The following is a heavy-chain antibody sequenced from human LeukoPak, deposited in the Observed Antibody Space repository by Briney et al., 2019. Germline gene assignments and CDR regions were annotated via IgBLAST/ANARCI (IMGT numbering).Heavy chain of an antibody. CDR1: GGSISSSSYY. CDR3: ARERPPGDSSGYSPYYYYMDV. Sequence: NPSETLSLTCTVSGGSISSSSYYWGWIRQPPGKGLEWIGSIYYSGSTYYNPSLKSRVTISVDTSKNQFSLKLSSVTAADTAVYYCARERPPGDSSGYSPYYYYMDVWGKGTTVTVSS. D-gene: IGHD3-22*01. V-gene: IGHV4-39*07. J-gene: IGHJ6*03. CDR2: IYYSGST.